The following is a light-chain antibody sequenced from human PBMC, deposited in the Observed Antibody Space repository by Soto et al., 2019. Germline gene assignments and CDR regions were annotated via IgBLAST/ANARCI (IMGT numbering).Light chain of an antibody. CDR1: QSVSSSY. CDR3: QQYDSPWT. CDR2: DTS. V-gene: IGKV3-20*01. Sequence: EIVLTQSPGTLCLSPGERATLSCRASQSVSSSYLAWYQQKPGQAPRLVISDTSDRATGIPDRFSGSGSGTDFTLTISRMAPEDFAVYYCQQYDSPWTFGQGTKVDIK. J-gene: IGKJ1*01.